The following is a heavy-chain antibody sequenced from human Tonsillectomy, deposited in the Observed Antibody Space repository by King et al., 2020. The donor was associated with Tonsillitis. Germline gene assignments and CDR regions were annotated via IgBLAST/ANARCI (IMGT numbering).Heavy chain of an antibody. CDR1: GYTFTGYY. Sequence: VQLVESGAEVKKPGASVKVSCKASGYTFTGYYLHWVRQAPGQGLEWMGWIKANSGDENFAKKFKGRVTMNRNTSISTAYMEMSRLISDDTSVYFCAREAMTYEYDFFDYWGQGTLVTVSS. CDR2: IKANSGDE. J-gene: IGHJ4*01. CDR3: AREAMTYEYDFFDY. V-gene: IGHV1-2*02. D-gene: IGHD2-2*01.